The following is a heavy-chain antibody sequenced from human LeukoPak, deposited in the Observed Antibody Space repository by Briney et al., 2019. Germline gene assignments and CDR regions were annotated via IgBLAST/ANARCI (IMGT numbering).Heavy chain of an antibody. V-gene: IGHV4-38-2*02. CDR3: ARGFSGSFYYYYYMDV. Sequence: SETLSLTCTVSGYSIISGYYWGWIRQPPGKGLEWIGSIYHSGRTYYNPSLKSRVTISVDTSKNQFSLKLSSVTAADTAVYYCARGFSGSFYYYYYMDVWGKGTTVTVSS. D-gene: IGHD1-26*01. J-gene: IGHJ6*03. CDR2: IYHSGRT. CDR1: GYSIISGYY.